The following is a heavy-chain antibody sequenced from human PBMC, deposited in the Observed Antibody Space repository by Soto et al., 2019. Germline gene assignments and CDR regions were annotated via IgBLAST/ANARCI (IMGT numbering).Heavy chain of an antibody. CDR3: AKDPTDIVVVPAAEQYYYYYGMDV. V-gene: IGHV3-30*18. J-gene: IGHJ6*02. Sequence: GGSLRLSCAASGFTFSSYGMHWVRQAPGKGLEWVAVISYDGSNKYYADSVKGRFTISRDNSKNTLYLQMNSLRAEDTAVYYCAKDPTDIVVVPAAEQYYYYYGMDVWGQGTTVTVSS. CDR2: ISYDGSNK. D-gene: IGHD2-2*01. CDR1: GFTFSSYG.